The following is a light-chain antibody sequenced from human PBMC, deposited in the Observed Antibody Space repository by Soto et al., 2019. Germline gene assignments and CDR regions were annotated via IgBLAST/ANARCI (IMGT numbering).Light chain of an antibody. CDR1: QNIVNW. CDR2: GAS. J-gene: IGKJ5*01. CDR3: QQYNTYSAT. V-gene: IGKV1-5*01. Sequence: DVQMTQSPSTLSASVGDRVTITGRASQNIVNWLAWYQQRPGKPPKILIYGASTLESGVPSRFSGSGSGTEFTLTITDLQPGDIATYFCQQYNTYSATFGHGTRLDNK.